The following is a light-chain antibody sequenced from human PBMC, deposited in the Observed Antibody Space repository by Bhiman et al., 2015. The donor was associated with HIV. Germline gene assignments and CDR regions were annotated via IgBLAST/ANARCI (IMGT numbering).Light chain of an antibody. CDR2: DVT. CDR3: SSYSSITVYV. Sequence: QSALTQPASVSGSPGQSITISCTGTSSDVGGYNHVSWYQQHPGKAPKLMVYDVTKRPSGVSNRFSGSKSGSTASLTISGLQAEDEADYYCSSYSSITVYVFGSGTKVTVL. J-gene: IGLJ1*01. CDR1: SSDVGGYNH. V-gene: IGLV2-14*03.